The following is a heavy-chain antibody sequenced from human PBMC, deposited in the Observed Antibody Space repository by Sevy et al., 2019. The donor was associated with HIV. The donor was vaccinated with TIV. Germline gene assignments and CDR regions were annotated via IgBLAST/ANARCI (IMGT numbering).Heavy chain of an antibody. CDR1: GFTFSSYA. J-gene: IGHJ4*02. CDR3: AREDSGSYYRCFDY. V-gene: IGHV3-23*01. D-gene: IGHD1-26*01. CDR2: ISGSGGST. Sequence: GGSLRLSCAASGFTFSSYAMSWVRQAPGKGLEWVSAISGSGGSTYYADSVKGRFTISRDNSKNTLYLQMNSLRAEDTVVYYCAREDSGSYYRCFDYWGQGTLVTVSS.